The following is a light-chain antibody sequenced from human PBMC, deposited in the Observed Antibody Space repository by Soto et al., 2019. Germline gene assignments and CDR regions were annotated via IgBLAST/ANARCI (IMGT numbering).Light chain of an antibody. Sequence: QSALTQPPSASGTPGQSVTISCAGTSSDVGGYNYVSWYQQHPGTAPKLMIYEVSKRTSGVRDRFSGSTSGNTASLTVSGLQAEGEAEYYCSSYAGSNKLVFGGGTKLTVL. CDR3: SSYAGSNKLV. CDR1: SSDVGGYNY. V-gene: IGLV2-8*01. CDR2: EVS. J-gene: IGLJ2*01.